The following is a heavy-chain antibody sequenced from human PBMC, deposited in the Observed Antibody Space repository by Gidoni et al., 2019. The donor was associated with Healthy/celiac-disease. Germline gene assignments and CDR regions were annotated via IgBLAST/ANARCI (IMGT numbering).Heavy chain of an antibody. D-gene: IGHD3-22*01. CDR3: ARVRGLMIVLGEYFDY. J-gene: IGHJ4*02. Sequence: ELQLVESGGGVVRHGGSMRLSCAAFGFTCVDYGMSWVRKAPGKWLEWVSGINWNGGSTGYADSVKGRFTISRDNAKNSLYLTMISLRAEDTALYYCARVRGLMIVLGEYFDYWGQGTLVTVSS. CDR1: GFTCVDYG. V-gene: IGHV3-20*04. CDR2: INWNGGST.